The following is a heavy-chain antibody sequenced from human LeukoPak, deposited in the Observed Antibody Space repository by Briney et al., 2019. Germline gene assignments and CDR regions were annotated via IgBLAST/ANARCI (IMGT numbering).Heavy chain of an antibody. CDR2: ISHDGSNK. CDR1: GFTFSSYA. CDR3: ARDRFYSSAWYYDFWSGYYK. Sequence: GGSLRLSCAASGFTFSSYAMHWVRQAPGKGLEWVAVISHDGSNKYYADSVKGRFTIYRDNSKNTLYLQMNSLRAEDTAVYYCARDRFYSSAWYYDFWSGYYKWGQGTLVTVSS. V-gene: IGHV3-30*04. J-gene: IGHJ4*02. D-gene: IGHD3-3*01.